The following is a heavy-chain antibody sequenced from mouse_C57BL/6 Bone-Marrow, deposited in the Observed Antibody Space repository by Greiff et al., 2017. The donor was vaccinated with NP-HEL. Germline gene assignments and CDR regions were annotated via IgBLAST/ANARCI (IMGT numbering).Heavy chain of an antibody. D-gene: IGHD1-1*01. CDR3: ARSGRGFAY. J-gene: IGHJ3*01. Sequence: QVQLQQSGAELARPGASVKMSCKASGYTFTSYTMHWVKQRPGQGLEWIGYTNPSSGYTKYNQKFKDKATLTADKSSSTAYMQLSSLTSEDSAVYYCARSGRGFAYWGQGTLVTVSA. V-gene: IGHV1-4*01. CDR2: TNPSSGYT. CDR1: GYTFTSYT.